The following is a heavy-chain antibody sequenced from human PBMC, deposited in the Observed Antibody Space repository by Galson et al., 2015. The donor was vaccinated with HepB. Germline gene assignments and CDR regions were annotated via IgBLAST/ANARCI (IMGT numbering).Heavy chain of an antibody. CDR2: IYYRSMWYT. Sequence: CAISGDSVSNNNAAWNWIRQSPSRGLEWLGRIYYRSMWYTDYAPSVKSRITVNPYTSTNQFSLEVTSVTPDDTAVYFCAREEAGTYCFDNWGQGTLVTVSS. J-gene: IGHJ4*02. CDR1: GDSVSNNNAA. CDR3: AREEAGTYCFDN. D-gene: IGHD6-19*01. V-gene: IGHV6-1*01.